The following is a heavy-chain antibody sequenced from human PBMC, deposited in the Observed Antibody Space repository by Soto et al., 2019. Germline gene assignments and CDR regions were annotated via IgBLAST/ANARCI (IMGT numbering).Heavy chain of an antibody. J-gene: IGHJ6*02. CDR2: ISYDGSNK. D-gene: IGHD2-8*01. CDR1: GFTFSSYG. Sequence: GGSLLLSCASSGFTFSSYGMGVVRQSPGNGLDWVAVISYDGSNKYYADSVKGRFTISRDNSKNTLYLKMNSLRAEDTAVYYCATDRAGYCTNGVCYIDGMDVWGPGTTVTVSS. V-gene: IGHV3-30*03. CDR3: ATDRAGYCTNGVCYIDGMDV.